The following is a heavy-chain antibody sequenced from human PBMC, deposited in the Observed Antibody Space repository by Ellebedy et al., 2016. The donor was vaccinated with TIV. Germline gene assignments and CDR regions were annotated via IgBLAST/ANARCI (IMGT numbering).Heavy chain of an antibody. V-gene: IGHV4-59*13. J-gene: IGHJ6*02. D-gene: IGHD1-26*01. CDR3: TRNKRICGSGTCVSHGMDV. CDR2: VFHTGAT. Sequence: SETLSLTCTVSGGSISSYYWSWIRQYPGKGLEWFGHVFHTGATNSTASLKCRVTISLDTSKNQLSLKLSSMTAADTAVYYCTRNKRICGSGTCVSHGMDVWGQGTTVTV. CDR1: GGSISSYY.